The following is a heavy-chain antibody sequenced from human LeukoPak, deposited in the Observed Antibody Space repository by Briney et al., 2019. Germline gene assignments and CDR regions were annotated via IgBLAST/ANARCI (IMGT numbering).Heavy chain of an antibody. CDR1: GYTFTGYY. V-gene: IGHV1-2*02. CDR2: INPNSGGT. CDR3: ARDNDSRDPPHFDY. J-gene: IGHJ4*02. Sequence: RASVKVSCKASGYTFTGYYMHWVRQAPGQGPEWMGWINPNSGGTNYAQKFQGRVTMTRDTSISTAYMELSRLRADDTAVYYCARDNDSRDPPHFDYWGQGTLVTVSS. D-gene: IGHD3-16*01.